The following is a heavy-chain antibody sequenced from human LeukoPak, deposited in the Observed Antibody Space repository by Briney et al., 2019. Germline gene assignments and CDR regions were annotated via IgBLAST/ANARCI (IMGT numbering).Heavy chain of an antibody. CDR3: ARVGELDY. CDR1: GFTFSSYS. V-gene: IGHV3-48*02. D-gene: IGHD1-26*01. Sequence: GGSLRLFCAASGFTFSSYSMNWARQAPGRGLEWVSYISSSRSTIYYADSVKGRFTNSRDNAQNSVYLQMNSLRDEDTAVDYGARVGELDYWGQGTLVTVSS. CDR2: ISSSRSTI. J-gene: IGHJ4*02.